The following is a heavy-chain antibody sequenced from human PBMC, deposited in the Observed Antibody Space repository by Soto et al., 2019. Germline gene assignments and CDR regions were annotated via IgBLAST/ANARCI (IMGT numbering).Heavy chain of an antibody. D-gene: IGHD6-19*01. J-gene: IGHJ5*02. Sequence: SETLSLTCTVSGGSISSSSYYWGGIRQPPGKGLEWIGSIYYSGSTYYNPSLKSRVTISVDTSKNQFSLKLSSVTAADTAVYYCARLYRLAVAGTRWFDPWGQGTLVTVSS. CDR1: GGSISSSSYY. V-gene: IGHV4-39*01. CDR2: IYYSGST. CDR3: ARLYRLAVAGTRWFDP.